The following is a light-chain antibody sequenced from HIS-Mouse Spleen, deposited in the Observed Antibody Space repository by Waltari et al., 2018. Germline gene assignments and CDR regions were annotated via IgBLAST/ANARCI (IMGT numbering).Light chain of an antibody. V-gene: IGLV2-14*01. CDR2: EVS. CDR3: SSYTSSSTWV. J-gene: IGLJ3*02. CDR1: SSDVGGYNY. Sequence: SVSGSPGQSITISCTGTSSDVGGYNYVSWYQQHPGKAPKLMIYEVSNRPSGVSNRFSGSKSGHTASLTISGLQAEDEADYYCSSYTSSSTWVFGGGTKLTVL.